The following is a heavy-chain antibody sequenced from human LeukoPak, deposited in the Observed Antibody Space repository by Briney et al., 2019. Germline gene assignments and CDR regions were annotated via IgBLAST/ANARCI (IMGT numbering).Heavy chain of an antibody. CDR2: ISWDSSYT. CDR3: SRQIRATTDYFDY. CDR1: GFTFSDYY. J-gene: IGHJ4*02. Sequence: GGSLRLSCAASGFTFSDYYMSWIRQAPGRGLEWVSYISWDSSYTSYADSVKGRFTVSRDNAQKSLYLQMDSLRAEDTAVYYCSRQIRATTDYFDYWGQGTLVTVSS. D-gene: IGHD5-12*01. V-gene: IGHV3-11*03.